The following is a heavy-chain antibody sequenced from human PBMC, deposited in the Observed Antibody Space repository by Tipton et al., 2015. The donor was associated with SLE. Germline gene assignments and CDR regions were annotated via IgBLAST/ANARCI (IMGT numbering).Heavy chain of an antibody. CDR1: GFTFGSYA. Sequence: SLRLSCAASGFTFGSYAMSWVRQAPGKGLEWVSVIYSGGSTYYADSVKGRFTISRDNSKNTLYLQMNSLRAEDTAVYYCAKLASGDYGMDVWGQGTTVTVSS. CDR3: AKLASGDYGMDV. V-gene: IGHV3-23*03. CDR2: IYSGGST. D-gene: IGHD3-10*01. J-gene: IGHJ6*02.